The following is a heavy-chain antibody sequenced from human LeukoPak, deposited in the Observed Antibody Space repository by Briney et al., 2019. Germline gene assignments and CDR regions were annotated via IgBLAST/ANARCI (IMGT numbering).Heavy chain of an antibody. CDR2: TYARRSP. J-gene: IGHJ2*01. CDR1: GGSFSGYY. V-gene: IGHV4-59*10. D-gene: IGHD4-17*01. CDR3: AAYGDHWYFDL. Sequence: SETLSLTCAVYGGSFSGYYWSWIRQPAGKGLEWIGRTYARRSPTFNPSLRSRVTMSVDTSKNQFSLTLSSVSAADTAVYYCAAYGDHWYFDLWGRGTLVAVSS.